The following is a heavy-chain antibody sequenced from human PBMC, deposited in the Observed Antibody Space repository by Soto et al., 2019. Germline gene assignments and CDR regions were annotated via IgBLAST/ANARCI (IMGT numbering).Heavy chain of an antibody. J-gene: IGHJ6*02. CDR1: GYTLTELS. V-gene: IGHV1-24*01. CDR3: ATVEKYLGMDV. D-gene: IGHD2-2*02. Sequence: EASVKVSCKVSGYTLTELSMHWVRQAPGKGLEWMGGFDPEDGETIYAQKFQGRVTMTEDPSTDTAYMELSSLRSEDTAVYYCATVEKYLGMDVWGQGTTVTVSS. CDR2: FDPEDGET.